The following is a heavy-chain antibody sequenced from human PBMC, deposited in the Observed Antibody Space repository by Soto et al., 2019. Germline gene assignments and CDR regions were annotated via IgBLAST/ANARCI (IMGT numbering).Heavy chain of an antibody. J-gene: IGHJ6*02. CDR1: GDTFTGYY. CDR2: INPISGGT. CDR3: ARDIRFLEWYGGRRMDDYYYGMDV. V-gene: IGHV1-2*02. D-gene: IGHD3-3*01. Sequence: ASVKVSCKASGDTFTGYYIHWVRQAPGQGLEWMGWINPISGGTNYAQKFQGRVTMTRDTSISTAYMELSRLRSDDTAVYYCARDIRFLEWYGGRRMDDYYYGMDVWGQGTTVTVSS.